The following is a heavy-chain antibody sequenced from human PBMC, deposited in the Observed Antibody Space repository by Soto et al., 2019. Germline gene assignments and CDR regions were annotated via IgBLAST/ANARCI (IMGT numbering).Heavy chain of an antibody. CDR1: GGSISSGGYY. CDR2: IYYSGST. J-gene: IGHJ6*02. V-gene: IGHV4-31*03. Sequence: QVQLQESGPGLVKPSQTLSLTCTVSGGSISSGGYYWSWIRQHPGKGLEWIGYIYYSGSTYYNPSLKSRITIPADTSKNHFPLRRGSVTTADTAGYHCARGGVGSGDYYYYGMDVWGQGTTVTVSS. CDR3: ARGGVGSGDYYYYGMDV. D-gene: IGHD1-26*01.